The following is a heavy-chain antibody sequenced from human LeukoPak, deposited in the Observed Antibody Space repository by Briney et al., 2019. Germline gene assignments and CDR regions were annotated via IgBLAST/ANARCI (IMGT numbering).Heavy chain of an antibody. CDR2: IYYNGNT. Sequence: PSETLSLTCTVSGGSISHSNYYWVWIRQSPGKGLEWIGSIYYNGNTYYSPSLKGRVTISVDNSKNQFSLKLSSVTAADTAVYFCARGPYSYDSSGAFDIWGQGTMVTVSS. CDR3: ARGPYSYDSSGAFDI. CDR1: GGSISHSNYY. V-gene: IGHV4-39*07. D-gene: IGHD3-22*01. J-gene: IGHJ3*02.